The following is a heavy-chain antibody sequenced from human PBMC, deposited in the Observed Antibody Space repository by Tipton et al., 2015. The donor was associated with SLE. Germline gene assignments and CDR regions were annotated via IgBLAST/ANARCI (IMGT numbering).Heavy chain of an antibody. CDR3: ARVISRQQLAFDY. V-gene: IGHV4-59*01. J-gene: IGHJ4*02. CDR1: GGSISSYY. D-gene: IGHD6-13*01. Sequence: TLSLTCTVSGGSISSYYWSWIRQPPGKGLEWIGYIYYSGSTNYNPSLKSRVTISVDTSKNQFSLKLGSVTAADTAVYYCARVISRQQLAFDYWGQGTLVTVSS. CDR2: IYYSGST.